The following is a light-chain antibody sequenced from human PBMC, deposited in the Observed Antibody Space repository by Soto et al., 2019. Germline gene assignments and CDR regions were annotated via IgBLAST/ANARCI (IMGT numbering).Light chain of an antibody. CDR2: GAS. J-gene: IGKJ1*01. CDR3: QQRSNWPRT. CDR1: QSVSSN. Sequence: EIVITQSPATLSVSPGERATLSCRASQSVSSNLAWYQQKPGQAPRLLIYGASTRATGIPARFSGSGSGTDFTLTISSLEPEDFAVYYCQQRSNWPRTFGQGTKVDNK. V-gene: IGKV3-15*01.